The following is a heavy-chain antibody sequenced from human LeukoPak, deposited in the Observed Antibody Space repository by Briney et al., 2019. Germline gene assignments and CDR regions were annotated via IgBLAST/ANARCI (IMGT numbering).Heavy chain of an antibody. Sequence: GGSLRLSCAASGFTFSSYWIHWVRQAPGKGLVWVSRINSDGSNTIYADSVKGRFTISRDNAKNTLYLQMNSLRPEDTAVYYCARDVAYCSGGRCLYYFDYWAREPWSPSPQ. V-gene: IGHV3-74*01. D-gene: IGHD2-15*01. J-gene: IGHJ4*02. CDR2: INSDGSNT. CDR1: GFTFSSYW. CDR3: ARDVAYCSGGRCLYYFDY.